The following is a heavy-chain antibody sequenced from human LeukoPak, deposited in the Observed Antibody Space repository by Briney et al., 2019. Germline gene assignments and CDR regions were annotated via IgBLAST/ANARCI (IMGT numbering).Heavy chain of an antibody. CDR1: GGSISPLY. D-gene: IGHD3-10*01. Sequence: SETLSLTCTVSGGSISPLYWGWIRQAPGKGLESIGYIYYSGSTNFNPSLKSRVTLSVDTSKSQISLKLTSVTAADTAVYYCARGGVAAKYYFDFWGQGTLVTVSS. V-gene: IGHV4-59*11. CDR2: IYYSGST. J-gene: IGHJ4*02. CDR3: ARGGVAAKYYFDF.